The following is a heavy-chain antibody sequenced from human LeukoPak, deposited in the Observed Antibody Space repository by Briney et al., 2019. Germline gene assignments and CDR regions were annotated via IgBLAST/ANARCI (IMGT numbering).Heavy chain of an antibody. CDR1: GGTFSSYA. Sequence: GSSVNLSCKASGGTFSSYAISWVRQAPGQGLEWMGGIIPIFGTANYAQKFQGRVTITTDESTSTAYMELSSLRSEDTAVYYCARRLGGGGYNYDAFDIWGQGTMVTVSS. CDR3: ARRLGGGGYNYDAFDI. D-gene: IGHD5-24*01. J-gene: IGHJ3*02. V-gene: IGHV1-69*05. CDR2: IIPIFGTA.